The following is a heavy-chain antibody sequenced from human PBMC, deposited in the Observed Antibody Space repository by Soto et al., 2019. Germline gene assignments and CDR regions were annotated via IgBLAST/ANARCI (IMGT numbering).Heavy chain of an antibody. V-gene: IGHV1-18*01. Sequence: GASVKVSCKASGYTFTSYGISWVRQAPGQGLEWMGWISAYNGNTNYAQKLQGRVTMTTDTSTSTAYMELRSLRSDDTAVYYCARVMTTVTTSYFDYWGQGTLVTVSS. D-gene: IGHD4-17*01. J-gene: IGHJ4*02. CDR1: GYTFTSYG. CDR2: ISAYNGNT. CDR3: ARVMTTVTTSYFDY.